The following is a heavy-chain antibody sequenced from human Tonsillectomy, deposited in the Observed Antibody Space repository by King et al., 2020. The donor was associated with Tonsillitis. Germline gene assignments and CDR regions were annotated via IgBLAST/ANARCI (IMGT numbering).Heavy chain of an antibody. J-gene: IGHJ4*02. CDR3: ATDGPFTSSSFDY. Sequence: QLQESGPGLVKPSQTLSLTCTVSGGSISSSSYYWSWIRQPAGKGLEWIGHVYTSGSTRYNPSFKSRVTMSVDTSKNQFSLKLTSVTAADTAVYYCATDGPFTSSSFDYWGQGTLVTVSS. CDR1: GGSISSSSYY. CDR2: VYTSGST. D-gene: IGHD2-2*01. V-gene: IGHV4-61*02.